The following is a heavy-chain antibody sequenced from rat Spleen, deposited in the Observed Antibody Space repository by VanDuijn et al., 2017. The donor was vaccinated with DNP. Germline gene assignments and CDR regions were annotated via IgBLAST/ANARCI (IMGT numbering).Heavy chain of an antibody. V-gene: IGHV5-27*01. Sequence: EVQLVESGGGLVQPGRSLKLSCTASGFTFSNYYMAWVRQAPKKGLEWVAAISPSGIRTFYRDSVKGRFTISRDSAKSSLYLQMDSLRSEDTATYYCATGVYGGYEDWFAYWGQGTLVTVSS. CDR2: ISPSGIRT. J-gene: IGHJ3*01. CDR1: GFTFSNYY. CDR3: ATGVYGGYEDWFAY. D-gene: IGHD1-11*01.